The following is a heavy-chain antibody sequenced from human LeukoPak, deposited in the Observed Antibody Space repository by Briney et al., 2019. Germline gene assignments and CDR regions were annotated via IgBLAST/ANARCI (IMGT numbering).Heavy chain of an antibody. Sequence: GSSVKVSCKASGFTFTSSAMQWVRQARGQRLEWIGWIVVGSGNTNYAQKFQERVTITRDISTSTAYMELSSLRSEDTAVYYCAAESSPAPFYYYGMDVWGQGTTVTVSS. CDR2: IVVGSGNT. J-gene: IGHJ6*02. CDR1: GFTFTSSA. CDR3: AAESSPAPFYYYGMDV. D-gene: IGHD6-6*01. V-gene: IGHV1-58*02.